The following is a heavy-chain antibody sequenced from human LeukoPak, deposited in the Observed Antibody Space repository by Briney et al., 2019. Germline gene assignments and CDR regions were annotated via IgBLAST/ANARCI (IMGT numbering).Heavy chain of an antibody. CDR2: IYYSGST. Sequence: SETLSLTCTVSGGSISPYYWSWVRQPPGRGLEYIGFIYYSGSTNYNPSLKTRVTISVDTSKNQFSLNLSSVTAADTAVYYCARAHTGTYRYFDYWGQGSLVTVSS. J-gene: IGHJ4*02. D-gene: IGHD1-14*01. CDR1: GGSISPYY. V-gene: IGHV4-59*01. CDR3: ARAHTGTYRYFDY.